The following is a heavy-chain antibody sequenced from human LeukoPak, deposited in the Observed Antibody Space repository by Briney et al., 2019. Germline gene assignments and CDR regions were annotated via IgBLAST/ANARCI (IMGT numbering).Heavy chain of an antibody. CDR2: LYDGSNK. V-gene: IGHV3-33*06. J-gene: IGHJ4*02. Sequence: LYDGSNKYYSDSVKGRFTISRDNSKNTLYLQMNSLRAEDTAVYYCAKGGWFGELFPLDYWGQGTLVTVSS. D-gene: IGHD3-10*01. CDR3: AKGGWFGELFPLDY.